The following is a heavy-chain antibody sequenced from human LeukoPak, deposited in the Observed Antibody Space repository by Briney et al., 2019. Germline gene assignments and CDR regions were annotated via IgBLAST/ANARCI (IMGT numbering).Heavy chain of an antibody. CDR2: INHSGST. CDR1: GGSFNGYY. V-gene: IGHV4-34*01. J-gene: IGHJ4*02. Sequence: PSETLSLTCAVYGGSFNGYYWSWIRQPPGKGLEWIGEINHSGSTNYNPSLKSRVTISVDTSKNQFSLKLSSVTAADTAVYYCARGRSYGADLDYWGQGTLVTVSS. CDR3: ARGRSYGADLDY. D-gene: IGHD1-26*01.